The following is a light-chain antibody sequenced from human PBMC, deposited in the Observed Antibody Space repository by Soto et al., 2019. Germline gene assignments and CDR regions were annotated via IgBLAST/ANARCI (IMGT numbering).Light chain of an antibody. CDR1: SSDIGGYNY. CDR2: EVT. J-gene: IGLJ2*01. V-gene: IGLV2-8*01. Sequence: QSVLTQPPSASGSPGQSVTISCTGTSSDIGGYNYVSWYQQPPGKAPKLMIYEVTKRPSGVPDRFSGSKSGNTASPTVSGLQAEDEADYYCTSFAGNFNVVFGGGTTVTVL. CDR3: TSFAGNFNVV.